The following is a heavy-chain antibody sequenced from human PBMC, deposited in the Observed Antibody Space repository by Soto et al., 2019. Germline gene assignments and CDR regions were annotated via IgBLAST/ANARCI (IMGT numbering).Heavy chain of an antibody. D-gene: IGHD3-3*01. CDR2: IWYDGSNK. CDR3: ATQITIVGVAHRWFDP. V-gene: IGHV3-33*01. Sequence: GGSLRLSCAASGFTFGSYGMHWVGQGPGKGLEWVAVIWYDGSNKYYAESVKGRVTISRDNSKNTLYLQMNSMRAEDTAVYYCATQITIVGVAHRWFDPWGQGTLVTAPQ. CDR1: GFTFGSYG. J-gene: IGHJ5*02.